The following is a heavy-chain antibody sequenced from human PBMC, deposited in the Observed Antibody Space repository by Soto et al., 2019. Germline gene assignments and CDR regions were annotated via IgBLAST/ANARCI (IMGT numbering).Heavy chain of an antibody. CDR2: IYYRGTT. J-gene: IGHJ6*02. CDR3: ARQNGDCAYYFYCVDV. V-gene: IGHV4-59*01. D-gene: IGHD2-21*02. Sequence: QVQLQESGPGLVKPSATLSLTCTVSGGSIVSYYWSWIRPPPGKVLAWIGHIYYRGTTTYNPSLQSRVTISVDTSTNQFSMRLSSLTAADTAVYYWARQNGDCAYYFYCVDVWGHGTTGTV. CDR1: GGSIVSYY.